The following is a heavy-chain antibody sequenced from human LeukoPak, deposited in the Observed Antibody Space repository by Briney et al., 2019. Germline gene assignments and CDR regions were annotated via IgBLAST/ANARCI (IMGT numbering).Heavy chain of an antibody. CDR2: ISSDSGII. J-gene: IGHJ4*02. D-gene: IGHD3-10*01. CDR3: ARNYSPFDY. Sequence: GGSLRLSCAPSGFTFSVYSMNWVRQAPGRGLEWVSYISSDSGIIYYADSVKGRFTISRDNAKNSLYLQMDTLRAADTAVYYCARNYSPFDYWGQGTLVTV. V-gene: IGHV3-48*01. CDR1: GFTFSVYS.